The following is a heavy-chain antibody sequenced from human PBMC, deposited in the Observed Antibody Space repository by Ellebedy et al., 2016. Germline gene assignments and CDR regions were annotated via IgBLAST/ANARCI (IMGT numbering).Heavy chain of an antibody. Sequence: GESLKISCAVSGFSVSSNDMSWVRQAPGKGLELVSLIYGGGASYYADSVKGRFTISRDNSKKTLYLQMSGLGVEDTAVYYCVTRHNAAFDFWGQGTMVTVSS. D-gene: IGHD1-14*01. CDR3: VTRHNAAFDF. CDR2: IYGGGAS. V-gene: IGHV3-53*01. J-gene: IGHJ3*01. CDR1: GFSVSSND.